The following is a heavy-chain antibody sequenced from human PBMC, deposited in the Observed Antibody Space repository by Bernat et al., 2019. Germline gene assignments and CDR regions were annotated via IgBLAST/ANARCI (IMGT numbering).Heavy chain of an antibody. CDR1: GGTFSSYA. Sequence: QVQLVQSGAEVKKPGSSVKVSCKASGGTFSSYAISWVRQAPGQGLEWMGGIIPFFGTANYAQKFQGRVTITADESTSTAYMELSSLRSEDTAVYYCASPAYCSSTSCYVLGAFDIWGQWTMVTVSS. J-gene: IGHJ3*02. CDR3: ASPAYCSSTSCYVLGAFDI. V-gene: IGHV1-69*01. D-gene: IGHD2-2*01. CDR2: IIPFFGTA.